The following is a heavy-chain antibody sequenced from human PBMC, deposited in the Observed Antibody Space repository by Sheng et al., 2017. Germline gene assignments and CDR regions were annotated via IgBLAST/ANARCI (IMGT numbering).Heavy chain of an antibody. CDR2: IGTDGSGT. Sequence: EVQLVESGGGVVQPGGSLRLSCADSGFIFSNHWMHWVRQAPGKGLVWVSRIGTDGSGTTYADSVKGRFTISRDNAKNTVYLQMNRLSAEDTAVFYCARIGSRPPFDWGPGTLVTVSS. D-gene: IGHD3-10*01. V-gene: IGHV3-74*01. CDR1: GFIFSNHW. J-gene: IGHJ4*02. CDR3: ARIGSRPPFD.